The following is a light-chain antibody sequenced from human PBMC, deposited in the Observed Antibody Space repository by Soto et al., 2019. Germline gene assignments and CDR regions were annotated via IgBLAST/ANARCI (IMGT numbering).Light chain of an antibody. CDR2: SND. Sequence: QSVLTQPPSASGTPGQRVTISCSGGTSNIGSNTVNWYQQLPGTAPKLLIYSNDQRPPGVPDRFSGSKSGPSASLAISGLQSEDEADYYCAAWDDSLTGWVFGGGTKLTVL. CDR3: AAWDDSLTGWV. J-gene: IGLJ3*02. V-gene: IGLV1-44*01. CDR1: TSNIGSNT.